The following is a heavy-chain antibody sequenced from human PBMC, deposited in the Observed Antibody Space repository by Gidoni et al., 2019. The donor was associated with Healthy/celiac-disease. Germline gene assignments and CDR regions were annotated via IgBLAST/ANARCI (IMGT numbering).Heavy chain of an antibody. V-gene: IGHV1-69*01. CDR3: ATSSELELRFGWFDP. Sequence: QLQLPQSGAEVKNPGSSVKVSCKASGGTFSSYAISWVRQAPGQGLEWMGGSIHIFGTANYAQKFPGRVTIPADESTSTAYMELSSLRSEDTAVYYCATSSELELRFGWFDPWGQGTLVTVSS. J-gene: IGHJ5*02. D-gene: IGHD1-7*01. CDR2: SIHIFGTA. CDR1: GGTFSSYA.